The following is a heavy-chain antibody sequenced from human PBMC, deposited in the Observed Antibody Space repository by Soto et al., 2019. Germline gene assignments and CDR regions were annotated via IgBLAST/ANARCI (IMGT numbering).Heavy chain of an antibody. CDR2: ITGSGGST. CDR3: ATEFRHDYNLAYFRH. D-gene: IGHD4-4*01. CDR1: GFTFKSYA. J-gene: IGHJ4*02. Sequence: GGSLRLSCAASGFTFKSYAVSWVRQAPGKGLEWVSVITGSGGSTYYADSVKGRCTISTDNSKNTLYLQMNSLRDENTALYYCATEFRHDYNLAYFRHWRQESMVAVSS. V-gene: IGHV3-23*01.